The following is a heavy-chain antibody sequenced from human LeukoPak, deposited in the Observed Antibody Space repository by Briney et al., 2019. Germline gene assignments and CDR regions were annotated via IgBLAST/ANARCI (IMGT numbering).Heavy chain of an antibody. CDR1: GYTFTGYY. J-gene: IGHJ4*02. V-gene: IGHV1-2*02. Sequence: ASVKVSCKASGYTFTGYYMHWVRQPPGQGLEWMGWINPNSGGTNYAQKFQGRVTMTRDTSISTAYMELSSLRSDDTAVYYCARESIVGATTLDYWGQGTLVTVSS. D-gene: IGHD1-26*01. CDR2: INPNSGGT. CDR3: ARESIVGATTLDY.